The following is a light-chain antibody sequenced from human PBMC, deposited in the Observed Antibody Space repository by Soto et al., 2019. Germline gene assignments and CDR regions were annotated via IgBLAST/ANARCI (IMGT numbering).Light chain of an antibody. Sequence: DIQMTQSPSSLSASVGDRVTITCRASQSISSYLNWYQQKPGKAPKLLIYTASTLQSGVPSRFSGSGSGTDFTLTISSLQPEDFATYCCRQSYSTPLTFGGGTKVDIK. CDR3: RQSYSTPLT. V-gene: IGKV1-39*01. CDR2: TAS. CDR1: QSISSY. J-gene: IGKJ4*01.